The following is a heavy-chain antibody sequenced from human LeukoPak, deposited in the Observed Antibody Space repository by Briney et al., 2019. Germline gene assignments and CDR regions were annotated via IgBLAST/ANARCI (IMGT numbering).Heavy chain of an antibody. CDR1: GFTFSSYS. V-gene: IGHV3-21*01. Sequence: GGSLRLSCAASGFTFSSYSMNWVRQAPGKGLEWVSSISSSSSYIYYADSVKGRFTISRDNVQNSLHLQMDSLRADDTAVYYCARLFDRVTTYDYWGQGTQVTVSS. CDR3: ARLFDRVTTYDY. CDR2: ISSSSSYI. D-gene: IGHD4-17*01. J-gene: IGHJ4*02.